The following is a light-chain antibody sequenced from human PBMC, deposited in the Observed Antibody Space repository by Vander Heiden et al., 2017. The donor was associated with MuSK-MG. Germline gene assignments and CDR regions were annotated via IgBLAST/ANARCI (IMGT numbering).Light chain of an antibody. V-gene: IGKV3-11*01. CDR3: QQRSNWLLT. CDR2: DAS. J-gene: IGKJ4*01. CDR1: QSASSY. Sequence: EIVLTQSPATLSSSPGERATLSCRASQSASSYLAWYQQKPGQAPRLLIYDASNRATGIPARFSGSGSGTDFTLTISSLEPEDFAVYYCQQRSNWLLTFGGGTKVEIK.